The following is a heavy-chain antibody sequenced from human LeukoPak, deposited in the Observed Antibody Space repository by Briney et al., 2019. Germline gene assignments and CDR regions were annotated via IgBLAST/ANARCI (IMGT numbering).Heavy chain of an antibody. J-gene: IGHJ6*02. V-gene: IGHV3-30*03. Sequence: QSGGSLRLSCAASGFTFSSYGMHWVRQAPGKGLEWVAVISYDGSNKYYADSVKGRFTISRDNSKNTLYLQMNSLRAEDTAVYYCARDILEDFDWLLDYYYYGMDVWGQGTTVTVSS. D-gene: IGHD3-9*01. CDR3: ARDILEDFDWLLDYYYYGMDV. CDR1: GFTFSSYG. CDR2: ISYDGSNK.